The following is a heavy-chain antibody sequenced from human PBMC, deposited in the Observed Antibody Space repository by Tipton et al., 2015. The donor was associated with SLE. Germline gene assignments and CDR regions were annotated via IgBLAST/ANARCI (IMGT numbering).Heavy chain of an antibody. CDR2: IWYDGSNK. CDR1: GFTFSNYG. V-gene: IGHV3-33*08. CDR3: ANSISAYYGMDV. J-gene: IGHJ6*02. D-gene: IGHD2/OR15-2a*01. Sequence: SLRLSCAASGFTFSNYGMHWVRQAPGKGLEWVAVIWYDGSNKYYADSVKGRFTISRDNSKNTLYLQMNSLRAEDTAVYYCANSISAYYGMDVWGQGTTVTVSS.